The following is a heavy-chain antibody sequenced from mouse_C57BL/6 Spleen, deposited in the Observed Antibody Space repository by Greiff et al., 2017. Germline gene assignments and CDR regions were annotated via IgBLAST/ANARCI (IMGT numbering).Heavy chain of an antibody. D-gene: IGHD1-1*01. Sequence: VQLQQSGPELVKPGASVKLSCKASGYTFTSYDINWVKQRPGQGLEWIGWIYPRDGSTKYNEKFKGKATLTVDTSSSTAYTELHSLTSEDSAVYFCARENIDYGSSSYFDYWGQGTTLTVSS. CDR2: IYPRDGST. J-gene: IGHJ2*01. CDR3: ARENIDYGSSSYFDY. CDR1: GYTFTSYD. V-gene: IGHV1-85*01.